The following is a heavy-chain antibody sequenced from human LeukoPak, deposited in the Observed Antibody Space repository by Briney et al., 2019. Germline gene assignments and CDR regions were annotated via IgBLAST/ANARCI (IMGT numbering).Heavy chain of an antibody. J-gene: IGHJ4*02. CDR2: INDSGSV. D-gene: IGHD2-15*01. Sequence: PSETLSPTCAVYSGSFSGYYWSWIRQPPGKGLEWIGEINDSGSVNCNPSLKNRVTLSVGTSKNQFSLRLSSVAAADTAVYYCARRLVDSGASQVTDDWGQGTLVTVSS. V-gene: IGHV4-34*01. CDR1: SGSFSGYY. CDR3: ARRLVDSGASQVTDD.